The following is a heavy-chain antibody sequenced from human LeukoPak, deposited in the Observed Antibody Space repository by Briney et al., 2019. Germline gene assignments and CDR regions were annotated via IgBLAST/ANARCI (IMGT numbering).Heavy chain of an antibody. CDR3: ARELPREVTLDY. Sequence: GGSLRLSCVASEFNFFTYGMQWVRQAPGKGLVWVSRIFTDGSTTIYADSVKGRFTISRDNAKNTLYLQMYSLRAEDTAVYYCARELPREVTLDYWGQGTLVTVSP. CDR1: EFNFFTYG. CDR2: IFTDGSTT. D-gene: IGHD2-21*02. J-gene: IGHJ4*01. V-gene: IGHV3-74*01.